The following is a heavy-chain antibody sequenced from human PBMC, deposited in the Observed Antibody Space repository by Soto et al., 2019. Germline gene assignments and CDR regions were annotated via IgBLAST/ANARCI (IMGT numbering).Heavy chain of an antibody. CDR1: GFTFSSDW. CDR3: ARGPRGLYGNDY. J-gene: IGHJ4*02. CDR2: IMDGSST. D-gene: IGHD4-4*01. Sequence: GGSLRLSCAASGFTFSSDWMHWVRQAAGKGLVWVSRIMDGSSTNYADSVKGRFTISRDNAKNTLYLQMNSLRADDTAVYYCARGPRGLYGNDYWGQGALVTVS. V-gene: IGHV3-74*01.